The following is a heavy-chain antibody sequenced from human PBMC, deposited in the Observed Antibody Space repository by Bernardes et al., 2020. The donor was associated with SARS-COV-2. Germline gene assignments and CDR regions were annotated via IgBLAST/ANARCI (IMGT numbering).Heavy chain of an antibody. V-gene: IGHV3-33*01. CDR3: AGGASLAVEAGYGMDV. CDR1: GFTFSSYG. CDR2: IWQAGHNK. Sequence: GGSPRLSCAASGFTFSSYGMHWVRQAPGKGLEWVAVIWQAGHNKYYADSVKGRFTISRDNSKNTLYLQMNSLRAEDTAVYYCAGGASLAVEAGYGMDVWGQGTTVTVSS. J-gene: IGHJ6*02. D-gene: IGHD3-16*01.